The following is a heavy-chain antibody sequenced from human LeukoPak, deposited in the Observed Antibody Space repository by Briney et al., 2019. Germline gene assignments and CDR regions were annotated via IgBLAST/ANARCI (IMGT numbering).Heavy chain of an antibody. CDR1: GFTFSSYG. D-gene: IGHD6-19*01. CDR3: AKELFSYSSGFDY. V-gene: IGHV3-30*18. CDR2: ISYDGSNK. J-gene: IGHJ4*02. Sequence: PGRSLRLSCAASGFTFSSYGMHWVRQAPGKGLEWVAVISYDGSNKYYADSVKGRFTIPRDNSKNTLYLQMNSLRAEDTAVYYCAKELFSYSSGFDYWGQGTLVTVSS.